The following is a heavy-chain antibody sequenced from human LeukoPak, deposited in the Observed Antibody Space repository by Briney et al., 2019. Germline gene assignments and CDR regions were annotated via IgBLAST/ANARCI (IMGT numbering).Heavy chain of an antibody. J-gene: IGHJ4*02. V-gene: IGHV3-23*01. CDR1: GFTFSNYA. CDR2: ISGGGGST. D-gene: IGHD3-3*01. CDR3: AKAANYDFWSGYYDY. Sequence: GGSLRLSCAASGFTFSNYAMSWVRQAPGKGLEWVSEISGGGGSTYYADFVRGRFTISRDNSKNTLYLQMNSLRAEDTAVYYCAKAANYDFWSGYYDYCGQGTLVTVSS.